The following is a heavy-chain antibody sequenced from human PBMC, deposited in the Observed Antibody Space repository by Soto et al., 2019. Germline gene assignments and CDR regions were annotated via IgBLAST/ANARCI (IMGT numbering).Heavy chain of an antibody. J-gene: IGHJ5*02. CDR3: ARDKFDNWFDP. CDR1: GFSISTYG. Sequence: QVQLVESGGGVVQPGWSLRLSCAASGFSISTYGIHWVRQAPGQGLEWVAIIRYDGKNKYYADSVKGRFTISRDNSRNTVYLQMNSLRVEDTAVYYCARDKFDNWFDPWGQGTLVTVSS. D-gene: IGHD3-10*01. V-gene: IGHV3-33*01. CDR2: IRYDGKNK.